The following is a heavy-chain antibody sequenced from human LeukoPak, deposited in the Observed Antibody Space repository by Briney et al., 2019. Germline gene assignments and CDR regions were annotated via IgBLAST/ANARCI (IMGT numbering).Heavy chain of an antibody. CDR3: AKGLERKSRLDS. V-gene: IGHV3-23*01. CDR2: ISNSGGST. J-gene: IGHJ4*02. CDR1: GFTFSSYS. D-gene: IGHD1-1*01. Sequence: PGGSLRLSCAASGFTFSSYSMYWVRQAPGKGLEWVSGISNSGGSTYYADSVKGRFTISRDNSKNTLYLQMNSLRAEDTALYYCAKGLERKSRLDSWGQGTLVTVSS.